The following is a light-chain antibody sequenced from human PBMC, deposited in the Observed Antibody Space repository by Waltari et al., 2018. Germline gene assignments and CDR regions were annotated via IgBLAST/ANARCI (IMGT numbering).Light chain of an antibody. CDR3: AAWDDSLGGPV. Sequence: QSLLTQPHSASGPPGQRVTLSCSGGISNLDSNTINRYRQFPGTAPKVLIYSNDQRTSGVPERFSGSKSGTSASLAISGLQSEDEADYYCAAWDDSLGGPVFGGGTKLTVL. J-gene: IGLJ2*01. V-gene: IGLV1-44*01. CDR1: ISNLDSNT. CDR2: SND.